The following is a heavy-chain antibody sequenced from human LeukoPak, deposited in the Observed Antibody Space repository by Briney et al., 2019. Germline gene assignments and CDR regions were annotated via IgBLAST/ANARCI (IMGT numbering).Heavy chain of an antibody. CDR3: ARHLPSPYYYDSSGYRTRPLDAFDI. D-gene: IGHD3-22*01. J-gene: IGHJ3*02. CDR1: GGSISSSSYY. CDR2: IYYSGST. Sequence: SETLSLTCTVSGGSISSSSYYWGWIRQPPGKGLEWIGSIYYSGSTYYNPSLKSRVTISVDTSKNQFSLKLSSVTAADTAVYYCARHLPSPYYYDSSGYRTRPLDAFDIWGQGTMVTVSS. V-gene: IGHV4-39*01.